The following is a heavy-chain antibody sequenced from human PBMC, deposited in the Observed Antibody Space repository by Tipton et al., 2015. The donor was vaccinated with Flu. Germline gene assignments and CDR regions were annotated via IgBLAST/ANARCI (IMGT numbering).Heavy chain of an antibody. CDR3: ARGPNSRDLYFDL. J-gene: IGHJ2*01. V-gene: IGHV4-61*01. Sequence: TLSLTCTVSGGSVSSGSYYWSWIRQPPGKGLEWIGYIYYSGSTNYNPSLKSRVTISVDTSKNQFSLKLSSVTAADTAVYYCARGPNSRDLYFDLWGRGTLVTVSS. D-gene: IGHD6-13*01. CDR1: GGSVSSGSYY. CDR2: IYYSGST.